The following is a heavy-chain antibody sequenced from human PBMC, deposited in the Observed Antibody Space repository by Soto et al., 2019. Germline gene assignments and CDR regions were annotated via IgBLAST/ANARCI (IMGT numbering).Heavy chain of an antibody. V-gene: IGHV1-3*01. CDR2: INAGNGNT. Sequence: ASVKVSCKASGYTFTSYAMHWVRQAPGQRLEWMGWINAGNGNTKYSQKFQGRVTITRDTSASTAYMELSSLRSEDTAVYYCASKYDFWSGYYRLGFDIRGQGTIGTVSS. CDR1: GYTFTSYA. D-gene: IGHD3-3*01. CDR3: ASKYDFWSGYYRLGFDI. J-gene: IGHJ3*02.